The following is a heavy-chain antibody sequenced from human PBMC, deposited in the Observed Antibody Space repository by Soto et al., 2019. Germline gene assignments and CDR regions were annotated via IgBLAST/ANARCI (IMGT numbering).Heavy chain of an antibody. V-gene: IGHV4-39*01. CDR2: VSYSGSP. D-gene: IGHD1-20*01. CDR1: GASVSSSHY. J-gene: IGHJ4*02. CDR3: ARHYNTGAFFDY. Sequence: QSQLQESGPGLVKSSETLSLTCSVSGASVSSSHYWGWIRQPPGKGLEWIGSVSYSGSPYYSPSFKSRITISVDTSNNQFSLRVRSVTATDTAVYFCARHYNTGAFFDYWGQGKLVTVSS.